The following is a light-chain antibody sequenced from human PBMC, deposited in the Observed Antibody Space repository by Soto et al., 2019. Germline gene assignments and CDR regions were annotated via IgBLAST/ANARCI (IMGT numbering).Light chain of an antibody. J-gene: IGKJ1*01. Sequence: EIVMTQSPATLSVSPGERSTLSCLASQSVSSNLAWYQQKPGQAPRLLIYGASTRATGIPARFSGSGSGTEFTLNISSLQSEDFAVYYCQQYNNWPPWTFGQGNKVDI. CDR1: QSVSSN. CDR2: GAS. CDR3: QQYNNWPPWT. V-gene: IGKV3-15*01.